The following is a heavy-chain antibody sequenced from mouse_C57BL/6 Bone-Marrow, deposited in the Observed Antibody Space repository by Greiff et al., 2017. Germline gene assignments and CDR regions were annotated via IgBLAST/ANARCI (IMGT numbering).Heavy chain of an antibody. CDR1: GYAFSSYW. CDR3: ARPGGSSSGFDY. D-gene: IGHD1-1*01. V-gene: IGHV1-80*01. CDR2: IYPGDGDT. Sequence: VQLQQSGAELVKPGASVKLSCKASGYAFSSYWMNWVKQRPGKGLEWIGQIYPGDGDTNYNGKFKGQATLTADKSSSTAYLQLSNLTSEDSAVYFCARPGGSSSGFDYWGQGTTLTVSS. J-gene: IGHJ2*01.